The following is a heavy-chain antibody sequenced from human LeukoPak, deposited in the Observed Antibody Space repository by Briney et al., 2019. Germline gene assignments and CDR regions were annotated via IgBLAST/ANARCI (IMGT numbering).Heavy chain of an antibody. V-gene: IGHV3-7*01. CDR3: ARDWLAGNPYHAFDL. J-gene: IGHJ3*01. D-gene: IGHD3-22*01. CDR1: GFTFSSYW. Sequence: GGSLRLSCAASGFTFSSYWMSWVRQAPWKGLECVANIKEDGSEEYYVDSVKGRFSISRANATTSLYLQMNSLRAEDTAVYYCARDWLAGNPYHAFDLWGKGTMVTVSS. CDR2: IKEDGSEE.